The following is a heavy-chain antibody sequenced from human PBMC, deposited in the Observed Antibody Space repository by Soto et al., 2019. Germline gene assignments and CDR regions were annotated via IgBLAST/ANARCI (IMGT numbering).Heavy chain of an antibody. CDR1: GFTFSSYG. V-gene: IGHV3-30*18. J-gene: IGHJ4*02. CDR3: AKMGSPVTPDFDY. D-gene: IGHD4-17*01. CDR2: ISYDGSNK. Sequence: LRLSCAASGFTFSSYGMHWVRQAPGKGLEWVAVISYDGSNKYYADSVKGRFTISRDNSKNTLYLQMNSLRAEDTAVYYCAKMGSPVTPDFDYWGQGTLVTVSS.